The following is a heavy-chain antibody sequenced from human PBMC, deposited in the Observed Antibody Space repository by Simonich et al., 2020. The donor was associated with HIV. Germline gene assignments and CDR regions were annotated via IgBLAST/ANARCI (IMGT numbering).Heavy chain of an antibody. CDR2: ITYSGRT. J-gene: IGHJ3*02. CDR1: GGSFSGYY. Sequence: QVQLQQWGAGLLKSSETLSLTCAVYGGSFSGYYWSWIRPPPGKGLEWLGEITYSGRTNYNPSLKSRVTISVDTAKSQFSLKLKSVTAADTAVYYCAREVGYYPPHLEENNAFDIWGQGTMVTVSS. D-gene: IGHD3-10*01. CDR3: AREVGYYPPHLEENNAFDI. V-gene: IGHV4-34*01.